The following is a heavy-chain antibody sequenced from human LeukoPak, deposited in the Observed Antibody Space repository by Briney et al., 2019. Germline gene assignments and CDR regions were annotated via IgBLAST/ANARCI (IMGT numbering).Heavy chain of an antibody. Sequence: WASVKVSCKASGGTFSSYAISWVRQAPGRGLEWMGRIIPIFGTANYAQKFQGRVTITTDESTSTAYMELSSLRSEDTAVYYCARADITMVRGVYFDYWGQGTLVTVSS. J-gene: IGHJ4*02. CDR3: ARADITMVRGVYFDY. V-gene: IGHV1-69*05. CDR1: GGTFSSYA. D-gene: IGHD3-10*01. CDR2: IIPIFGTA.